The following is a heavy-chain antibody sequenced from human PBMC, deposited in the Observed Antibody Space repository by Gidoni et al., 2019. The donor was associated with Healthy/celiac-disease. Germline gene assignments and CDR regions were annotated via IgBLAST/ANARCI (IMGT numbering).Heavy chain of an antibody. D-gene: IGHD3-10*01. CDR2: IYPGDSDT. J-gene: IGHJ3*02. CDR1: GYSFTSYW. CDR3: AIPAMVRGPNPGAFDI. V-gene: IGHV5-51*01. Sequence: EVQLVQSGAEVKKPGESLKISCKGSGYSFTSYWIGWVRQMPGKGLEWMGIIYPGDSDTRYSPSFQGQVTISADKSISTAYLQWSSLKASDTAMYYCAIPAMVRGPNPGAFDIWGQGTMVTVSS.